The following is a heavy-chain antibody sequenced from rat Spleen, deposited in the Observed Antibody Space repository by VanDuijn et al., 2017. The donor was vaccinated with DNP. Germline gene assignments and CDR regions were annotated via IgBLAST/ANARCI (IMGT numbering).Heavy chain of an antibody. CDR2: ISYEGSDT. D-gene: IGHD1-6*01. J-gene: IGHJ2*01. CDR3: AARAPGDYFYGGYFDY. Sequence: EVQLVESGGGLVQPGGSLRLSCRASGFSFRDYGMAWVRQAPMRSLEWVAYISYEGSDTYCGDSVRGRFTISRDNAKSTLYLQMDSLRSEDTATYYCAARAPGDYFYGGYFDYWGQGVMVTVSS. V-gene: IGHV5-22*01. CDR1: GFSFRDYG.